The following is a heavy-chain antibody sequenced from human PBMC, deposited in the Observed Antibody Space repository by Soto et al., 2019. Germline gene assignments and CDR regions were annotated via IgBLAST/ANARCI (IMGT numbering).Heavy chain of an antibody. V-gene: IGHV3-23*01. D-gene: IGHD1-20*01. Sequence: GGSLRLSCAASGFTFSSYAMSWVRQAPGKGLEWVSAISGSGGSTYYADSVKGRFTISRDNSKNTLYLQMNSLRAEDTAVYYCAKAYPNYNWNDFGAFDIWGQGTMVTVSS. J-gene: IGHJ3*02. CDR3: AKAYPNYNWNDFGAFDI. CDR2: ISGSGGST. CDR1: GFTFSSYA.